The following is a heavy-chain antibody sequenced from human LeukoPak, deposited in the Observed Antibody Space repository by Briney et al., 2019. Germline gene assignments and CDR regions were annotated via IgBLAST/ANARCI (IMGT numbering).Heavy chain of an antibody. V-gene: IGHV4-39*01. CDR2: ISYIGTT. CDR1: GDSISTTNFY. D-gene: IGHD1-1*01. Sequence: SETLSLTCAVSGDSISTTNFYWGWIRQSPRKGLEWIGSISYIGTTYYNPSLKSRVTMSVDMSKNQLSLILTSVTAADTAVYYCAKLNWNEDLDSWGQGTLVTVSS. J-gene: IGHJ4*02. CDR3: AKLNWNEDLDS.